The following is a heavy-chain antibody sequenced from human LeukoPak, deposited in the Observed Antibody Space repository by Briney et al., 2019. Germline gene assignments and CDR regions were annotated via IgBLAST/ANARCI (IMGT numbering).Heavy chain of an antibody. V-gene: IGHV4-39*01. D-gene: IGHD3-3*01. CDR1: GGSISSSSYY. CDR2: IYYSGST. J-gene: IGHJ4*02. Sequence: PSETLSLTCTVSGGSISSSSYYWGWLRQPPGKGLEWIGSIYYSGSTYYNPSLKSRVTISVDTSKDPFSLKLSSVTAADTAVYYCARLTIFGVVISYFDYWGQGTLVTVSS. CDR3: ARLTIFGVVISYFDY.